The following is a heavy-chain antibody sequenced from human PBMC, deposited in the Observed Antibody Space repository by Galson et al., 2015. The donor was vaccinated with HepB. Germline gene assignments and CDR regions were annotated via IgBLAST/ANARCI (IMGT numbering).Heavy chain of an antibody. CDR1: GFTVSNNY. V-gene: IGHV3-66*02. CDR2: IYGGGTP. D-gene: IGHD3-22*01. J-gene: IGHJ3*02. CDR3: ARRITTIVVVTRGAFDI. Sequence: SLRLSCAASGFTVSNNYMTWVRQAPGKGLEWVSVIYGGGTPPLADAGEGRVTLSRDKSKKTLFFQINSQRPEDTAVYYCARRITTIVVVTRGAFDIWGQGTMVTVSS.